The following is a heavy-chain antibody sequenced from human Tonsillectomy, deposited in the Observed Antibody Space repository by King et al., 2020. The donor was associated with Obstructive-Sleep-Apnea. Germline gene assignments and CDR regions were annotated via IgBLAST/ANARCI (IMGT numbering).Heavy chain of an antibody. D-gene: IGHD1-1*01. V-gene: IGHV3-49*03. CDR1: GFTFGDYA. J-gene: IGHJ5*02. CDR3: TRANWHRSFDP. Sequence: VQLVESGGGLVQPGRSLRLSCTASGFTFGDYAISWFRQAPGKGLEWVVFIRSKAYGGTTEYAASVKGRFTISRDDSESIAYLQMNSLKTEEPAVYYCTRANWHRSFDPWGQRTLVTVSS. CDR2: IRSKAYGGTT.